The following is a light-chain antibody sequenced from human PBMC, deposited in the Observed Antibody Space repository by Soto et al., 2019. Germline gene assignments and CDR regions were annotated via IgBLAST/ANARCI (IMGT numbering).Light chain of an antibody. Sequence: EIVMTQSPATLSVSPGERATLSCRASQSVSSNLAWYQQKPGQAPRLLIYGASTRATGIPGRFSGGGSGTDFTLTISSLEPEDFAIYYCQQRNIWPPVTFGQGTRLEIK. V-gene: IGKV3-15*01. CDR2: GAS. CDR1: QSVSSN. CDR3: QQRNIWPPVT. J-gene: IGKJ5*01.